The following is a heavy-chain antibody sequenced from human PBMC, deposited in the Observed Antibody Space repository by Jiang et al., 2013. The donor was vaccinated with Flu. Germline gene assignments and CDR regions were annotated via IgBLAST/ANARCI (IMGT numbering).Heavy chain of an antibody. CDR3: AGGISGMSGGSCADY. Sequence: EWMGWTQRFTMVTRNYAQKLQGRVTMTTDTSTSTAYMELRSLRSDDTAVYYCAGGISGMSGGSCADYWGQGTLVDRLL. J-gene: IGHJ4*02. D-gene: IGHD2-15*01. V-gene: IGHV1-18*01. CDR2: TQRFTMVTR.